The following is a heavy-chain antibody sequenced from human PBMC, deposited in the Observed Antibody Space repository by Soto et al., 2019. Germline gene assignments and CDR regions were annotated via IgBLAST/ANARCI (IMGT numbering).Heavy chain of an antibody. D-gene: IGHD2-15*01. CDR3: ARVVVVAARGHYYYGMDV. J-gene: IGHJ6*02. Sequence: PSETLSLTCTVSGGSISSGGYYWSWIRQHPGKGLEWIGYIYYSGSTYYNLSLKGRVTISVDTSKNQFSLKLSSVTAADTAVYYCARVVVVAARGHYYYGMDVWGQGTTVTVS. CDR2: IYYSGST. V-gene: IGHV4-31*03. CDR1: GGSISSGGYY.